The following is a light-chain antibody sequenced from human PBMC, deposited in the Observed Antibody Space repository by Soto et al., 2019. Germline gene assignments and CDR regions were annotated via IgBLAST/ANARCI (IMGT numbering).Light chain of an antibody. Sequence: EIVMTQSPVTLSVPPGERATLSCRASQSVRSNLAWYQHKPGQAPSLLIYGAFTRATGIPARFSGTGSGTEFTLTISSLQSEDFALYYCQQYNDWPLTFGQGTKVDIK. J-gene: IGKJ1*01. V-gene: IGKV3-15*01. CDR1: QSVRSN. CDR2: GAF. CDR3: QQYNDWPLT.